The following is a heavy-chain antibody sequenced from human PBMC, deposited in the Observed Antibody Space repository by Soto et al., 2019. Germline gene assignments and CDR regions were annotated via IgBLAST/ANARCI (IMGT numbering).Heavy chain of an antibody. Sequence: EVQLLESGGGLVQPGGSLRLSCAASGFTFSSYAMSWVRQAPGKGLEWVSAISGSGGSTYYADSVKGRFTISRDNSKNTLYLQMNSLRAEDTAVYYCANWRAEYQLSFGYYYGMDVWGQGTTVTVSS. CDR1: GFTFSSYA. CDR2: ISGSGGST. J-gene: IGHJ6*02. V-gene: IGHV3-23*01. D-gene: IGHD2-2*01. CDR3: ANWRAEYQLSFGYYYGMDV.